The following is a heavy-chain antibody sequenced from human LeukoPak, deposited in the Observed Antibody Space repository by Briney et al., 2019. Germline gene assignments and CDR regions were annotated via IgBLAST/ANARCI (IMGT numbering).Heavy chain of an antibody. J-gene: IGHJ4*02. D-gene: IGHD3-22*01. V-gene: IGHV3-23*01. CDR1: GFTFSSYA. CDR2: ISGSGGRT. Sequence: PGGSLRLSCAASGFTFSSYAMSWVRQAPGKGLEWVSTISGSGGRTYYADSVKGRFTISRDNSKNTLYLQMSSLRAEDTAVYYCAKSPQSYYDSSGYYFLYWGQGTLVTVSP. CDR3: AKSPQSYYDSSGYYFLY.